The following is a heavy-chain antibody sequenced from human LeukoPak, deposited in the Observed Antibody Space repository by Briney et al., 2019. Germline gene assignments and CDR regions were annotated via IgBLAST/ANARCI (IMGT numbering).Heavy chain of an antibody. V-gene: IGHV1-8*01. J-gene: IGHJ4*02. D-gene: IGHD7-27*01. Sequence: GASVKVSCKASGYTFTSYDINWVRQATGQGLEWMGWMSPNSGNTGYAQKFQGRVTMTRNTAISTAYMELSSLRSEDTAVYSCVRTPPNWGADYWGQGTLVTVSS. CDR3: VRTPPNWGADY. CDR2: MSPNSGNT. CDR1: GYTFTSYD.